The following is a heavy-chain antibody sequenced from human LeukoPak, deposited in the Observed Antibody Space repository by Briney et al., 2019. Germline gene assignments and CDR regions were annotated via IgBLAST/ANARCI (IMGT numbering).Heavy chain of an antibody. J-gene: IGHJ4*02. CDR2: IIPVLNIA. D-gene: IGHD3-3*01. CDR1: GGTFSSYA. CDR3: ARGGPLGVVTHHFDF. Sequence: SVKVSCKASGGTFSSYAISWVRQAPGRGLEWMGRIIPVLNIANYAQKFRGRVTITADKSTSTAYMELSSLRSEDTAVYYCARGGPLGVVTHHFDFWGQGTLVTVSS. V-gene: IGHV1-69*04.